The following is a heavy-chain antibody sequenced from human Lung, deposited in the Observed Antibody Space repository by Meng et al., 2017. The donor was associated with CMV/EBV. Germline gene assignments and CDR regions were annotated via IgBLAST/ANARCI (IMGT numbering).Heavy chain of an antibody. J-gene: IGHJ5*02. CDR1: GFSLANSRLA. Sequence: SGXXLVXPTETLTLTCTVSGFSLANSRLAVSWIRQPPGKALEWLAHVFSTGEKSYSTSLKNRLTVSKDTSNSQVFLTMTNMDPADTATYYCARIFYSSVWHIDRXGQGXLVTVSS. D-gene: IGHD6-19*01. CDR3: ARIFYSSVWHIDR. V-gene: IGHV2-26*01. CDR2: VFSTGEK.